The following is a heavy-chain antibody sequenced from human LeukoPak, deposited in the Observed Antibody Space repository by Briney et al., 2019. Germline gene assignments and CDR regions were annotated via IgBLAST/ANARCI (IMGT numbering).Heavy chain of an antibody. CDR2: IYPRDGST. V-gene: IGHV1-46*01. CDR1: GYTFTSNY. J-gene: IGHJ4*02. Sequence: ASVKASCKASGYTFTSNYIQWVRQAPGQGLEWMGMIYPRDGSTSYAQKFQGRVTVTRDTSTSTVHMGLSGLRSEDTAVYYCARDQEGFDYWGQGTLVTVSS. CDR3: ARDQEGFDY.